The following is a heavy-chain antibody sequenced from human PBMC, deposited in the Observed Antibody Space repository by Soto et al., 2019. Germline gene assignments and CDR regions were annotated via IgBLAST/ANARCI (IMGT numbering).Heavy chain of an antibody. CDR3: ARDREYHWNYNWFDP. CDR2: ISAYNGNT. D-gene: IGHD1-7*01. Sequence: QVQLVQSGAEVKKPGASVKVSCKASGYTFTSYGISWVRQAPGQGLEWMGWISAYNGNTNFAQKLQGRVTMTTETSTSTAYMEQRSLRSDDTAVYYCARDREYHWNYNWFDPWGQGTLVTVSS. CDR1: GYTFTSYG. V-gene: IGHV1-18*01. J-gene: IGHJ5*02.